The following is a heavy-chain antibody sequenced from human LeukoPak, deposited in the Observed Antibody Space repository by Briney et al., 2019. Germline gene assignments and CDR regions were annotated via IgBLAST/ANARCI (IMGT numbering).Heavy chain of an antibody. Sequence: PGGSLRLSCAASGFTVSTNYINWVRQAPGKGLEWVSVISSGGTTYYADSVKGRFTVSRDNSKNTVYFQMNSLRAEDTAVYDCARDPRYYDSGVVDYWGRGTLVTVSS. CDR2: ISSGGTT. CDR3: ARDPRYYDSGVVDY. CDR1: GFTVSTNY. J-gene: IGHJ4*02. D-gene: IGHD3-22*01. V-gene: IGHV3-53*01.